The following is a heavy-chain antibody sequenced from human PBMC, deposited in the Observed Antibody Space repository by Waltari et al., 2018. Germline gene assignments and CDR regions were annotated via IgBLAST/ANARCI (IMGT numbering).Heavy chain of an antibody. CDR2: IYSGGST. D-gene: IGHD5-12*01. CDR1: GFIVSSNY. Sequence: EVQLVESGGGLIQPGGSLRLSCAASGFIVSSNYMSWVRQAPGKGLEWVSVIYSGGSTYYADSVKGRFTISRDNSKNTLYLQMNSLRAEDTAVYYCASLNSGYSGYVYYYYYGMDVWGQGTTVTVSS. CDR3: ASLNSGYSGYVYYYYYGMDV. J-gene: IGHJ6*02. V-gene: IGHV3-53*01.